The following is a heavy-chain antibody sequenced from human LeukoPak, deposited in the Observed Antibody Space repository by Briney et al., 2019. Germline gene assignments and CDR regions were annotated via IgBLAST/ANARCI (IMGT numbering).Heavy chain of an antibody. J-gene: IGHJ4*02. CDR1: AYTFTCYY. CDR3: AREYYDILTGYSFDY. CDR2: INPNSGGT. V-gene: IGHV1-2*02. Sequence: ASVKVSFKASAYTFTCYYMHWVRQAPGQGLEWMGWINPNSGGTNYAQKFQGRVTMTRDTSISTAYMELSRLRSDDTAVYYCAREYYDILTGYSFDYWGQGTLVTVSS. D-gene: IGHD3-9*01.